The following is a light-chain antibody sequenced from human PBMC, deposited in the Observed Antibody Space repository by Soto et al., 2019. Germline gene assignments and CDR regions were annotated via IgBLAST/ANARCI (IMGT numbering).Light chain of an antibody. J-gene: IGKJ5*01. CDR3: QQYSSSPPIT. Sequence: EIVLTQSPDILSLSPGEGATLSCRASQSVTNSYLAWYQQKPGQAPRLLIYGASSRATGIPDRFSGSGSETDFTLTISRLEPEDFAVYYCQQYSSSPPITFGQGTRLEI. V-gene: IGKV3-20*01. CDR2: GAS. CDR1: QSVTNSY.